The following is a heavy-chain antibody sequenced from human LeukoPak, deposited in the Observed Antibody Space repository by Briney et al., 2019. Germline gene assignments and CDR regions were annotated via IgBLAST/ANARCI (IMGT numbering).Heavy chain of an antibody. V-gene: IGHV3-48*04. J-gene: IGHJ4*02. CDR1: GFTFSSYS. D-gene: IGHD3-10*01. Sequence: GGSLRLSCAASGFTFSSYSMNWVRQAPGKGLEWVSYISSSSSTIYYADSVKGRFTISRDNAKNSLYLQMNSLRAEDTAVYYCARDSETQESDRSYYFGYWGQGTLVTVSS. CDR3: ARDSETQESDRSYYFGY. CDR2: ISSSSSTI.